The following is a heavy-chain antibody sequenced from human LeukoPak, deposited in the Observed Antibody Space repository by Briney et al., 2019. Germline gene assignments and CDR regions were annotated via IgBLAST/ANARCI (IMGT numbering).Heavy chain of an antibody. CDR1: GFTFSSYW. CDR2: INSDGSST. Sequence: PGGSLRLCCAASGFTFSSYWMHWVRQAPGKGLVWVSRINSDGSSTSYADSVKGRFTISRDNAKNTLYLQMNSLRAEDTAVYYCASIAARRPSDYWGQGTLVTVSS. D-gene: IGHD6-6*01. J-gene: IGHJ4*02. CDR3: ASIAARRPSDY. V-gene: IGHV3-74*01.